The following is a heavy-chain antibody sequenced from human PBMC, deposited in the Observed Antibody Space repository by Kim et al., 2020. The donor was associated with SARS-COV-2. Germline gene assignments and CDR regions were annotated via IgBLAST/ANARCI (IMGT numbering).Heavy chain of an antibody. V-gene: IGHV4-59*08. Sequence: SETLSLTCTVSGGSISSYYWSWIRQPPGKGLEWIGYIYYSGSTNYNPSLKSRVTISVDTSKNQFSLKLSSVTAADTAVYYCARGVVPAAMPGYYYGMDV. D-gene: IGHD2-2*01. CDR2: IYYSGST. J-gene: IGHJ6*01. CDR3: ARGVVPAAMPGYYYGMDV. CDR1: GGSISSYY.